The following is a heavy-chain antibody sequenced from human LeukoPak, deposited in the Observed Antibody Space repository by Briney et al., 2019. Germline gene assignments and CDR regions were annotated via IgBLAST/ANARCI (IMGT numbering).Heavy chain of an antibody. CDR1: GFTFSSHS. Sequence: GGSLRLAWAASGFTFSSHSMSWVRQAPGKGLGWVSAISGSGGSTYYADSVKGRFTISRENSKNTLYLQMNSLRAEDTAVYYCAKAPLPSAAQPYYYYYYMDVWGKGTTVTVSS. J-gene: IGHJ6*03. V-gene: IGHV3-23*01. CDR2: ISGSGGST. D-gene: IGHD6-13*01. CDR3: AKAPLPSAAQPYYYYYYMDV.